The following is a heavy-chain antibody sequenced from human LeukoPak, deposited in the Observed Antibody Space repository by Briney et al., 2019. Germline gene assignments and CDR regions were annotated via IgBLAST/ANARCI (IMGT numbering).Heavy chain of an antibody. J-gene: IGHJ3*02. Sequence: GGSLRLSCSASGFIFGSYTMQWVRHAPGKGLEYVSAISSNGDTTYYATSVKGRFTISRDNSKDTLYLQVGSLRAEDTAVYYCARSVPAAMSAFDIWGQGTMVTVSS. V-gene: IGHV3-64*01. CDR3: ARSVPAAMSAFDI. D-gene: IGHD2-2*01. CDR2: ISSNGDTT. CDR1: GFIFGSYT.